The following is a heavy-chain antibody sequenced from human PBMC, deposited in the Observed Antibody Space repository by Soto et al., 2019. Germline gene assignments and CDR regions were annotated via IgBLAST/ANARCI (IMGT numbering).Heavy chain of an antibody. CDR3: ARDNRYGEQAFDI. CDR1: GGSISSYY. J-gene: IGHJ3*02. D-gene: IGHD4-17*01. Sequence: PSETLSLTCTVSGGSISSYYWSWIRQPPGKGLEWIGYIYYSGSTNNNPSLKSRVTISVDTSKNQYSLKLSSVTAADTAVYYCARDNRYGEQAFDIWGQGTMVTVSS. CDR2: IYYSGST. V-gene: IGHV4-59*01.